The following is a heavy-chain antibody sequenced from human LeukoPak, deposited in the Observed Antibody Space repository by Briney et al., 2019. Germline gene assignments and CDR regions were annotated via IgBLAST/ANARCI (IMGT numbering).Heavy chain of an antibody. V-gene: IGHV3-53*01. D-gene: IGHD3-9*01. J-gene: IGHJ4*02. CDR1: GFTVSSNY. Sequence: PGGSLRLSCAASGFTVSSNYMSWVRQAPGKGLEWVSVIYSGGSTYYADSVKGRFTISRDNSKSTLYLQMNSLRAEDTAVYYCARSRDILTGPFDYWGQGTLVTVSS. CDR2: IYSGGST. CDR3: ARSRDILTGPFDY.